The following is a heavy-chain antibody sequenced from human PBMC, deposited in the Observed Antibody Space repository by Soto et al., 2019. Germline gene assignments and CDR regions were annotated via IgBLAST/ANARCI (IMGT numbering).Heavy chain of an antibody. CDR3: ARDPGTEYGDYGHGMDV. V-gene: IGHV1-18*01. Sequence: ASVKVSCKASGYTFTSYGISWVRQAPGQGLEWMGWISAYNGNTNYAQKLQGRVTMTTDTSTSTAYMELRSLRSDDTAVYYCARDPGTEYGDYGHGMDVWGQGTTVTVSS. CDR1: GYTFTSYG. J-gene: IGHJ6*02. D-gene: IGHD4-17*01. CDR2: ISAYNGNT.